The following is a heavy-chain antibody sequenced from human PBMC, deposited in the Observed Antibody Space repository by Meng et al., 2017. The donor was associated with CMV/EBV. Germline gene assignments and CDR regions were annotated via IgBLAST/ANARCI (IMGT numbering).Heavy chain of an antibody. D-gene: IGHD1-26*01. J-gene: IGHJ6*02. CDR1: GFTFSSYG. CDR3: AKHAGSYYGYYYYYGMDV. V-gene: IGHV3-30*02. Sequence: GESLKISCAASGFTFSSYGMHWVRQAPGKGLEWVAFIGYDGSNKYYADSVKGRFTISRDNSKNTLYLQMNSLRAEDTAVYYCAKHAGSYYGYYYYYGMDVWGQGTTVTVSS. CDR2: IGYDGSNK.